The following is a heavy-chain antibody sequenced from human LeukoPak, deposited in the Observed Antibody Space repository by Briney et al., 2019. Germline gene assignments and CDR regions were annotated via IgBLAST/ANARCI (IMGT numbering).Heavy chain of an antibody. CDR1: GFTISIYS. J-gene: IGHJ4*02. Sequence: PGGSLRLSCAASGFTISIYSMNWVRQAPGKGLEWLSSITSSSNYIYYAGSVKGRFTISRDNVQNSLYLQMNSLRAEDTAMYYCARDRGYFDNWGQGTLVTVSS. CDR2: ITSSSNYI. CDR3: ARDRGYFDN. V-gene: IGHV3-21*01.